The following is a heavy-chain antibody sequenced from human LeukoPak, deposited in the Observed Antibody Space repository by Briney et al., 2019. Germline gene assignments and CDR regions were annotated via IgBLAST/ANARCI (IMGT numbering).Heavy chain of an antibody. Sequence: GGSLRLSCAASGFTFSSYSMNWVRQAPGKGLEWVPSISSSSSYICYADSVKGRFTISRDNAKNSLYLQMNSLRAEDTAVYYCARAGSRYYYDSSGYVDYWGQGTLVTVSS. CDR2: ISSSSSYI. CDR3: ARAGSRYYYDSSGYVDY. J-gene: IGHJ4*02. CDR1: GFTFSSYS. V-gene: IGHV3-21*01. D-gene: IGHD3-22*01.